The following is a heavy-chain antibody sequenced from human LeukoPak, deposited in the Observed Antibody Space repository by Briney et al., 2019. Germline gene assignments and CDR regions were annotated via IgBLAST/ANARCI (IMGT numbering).Heavy chain of an antibody. CDR3: ASRDYGGNSAGSFDI. V-gene: IGHV3-23*01. CDR1: GFTFSSYA. Sequence: GGSLRLSCAASGFTFSSYAMSWVRQAPGKGLEWVSAISGSGGSTYYADSVKGRFTISRDNSKNTLYLQMNSLRAEDTAVYYCASRDYGGNSAGSFDIWGQGTMVTVSS. D-gene: IGHD4-23*01. CDR2: ISGSGGST. J-gene: IGHJ3*02.